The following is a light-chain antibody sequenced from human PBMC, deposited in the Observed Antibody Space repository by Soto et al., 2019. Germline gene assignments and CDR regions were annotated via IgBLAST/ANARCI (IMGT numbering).Light chain of an antibody. J-gene: IGKJ1*01. Sequence: EIMITQSLATLSVSHGERATLSFRASQSVRTSLAWYQHKPGQAPRLVIYDASLRANGVPARFGGSGSGTDFTLTISRLEPEDFAVYYCQQYGSSGTFGQGTKVDIK. V-gene: IGKV3-20*01. CDR2: DAS. CDR3: QQYGSSGT. CDR1: QSVRTS.